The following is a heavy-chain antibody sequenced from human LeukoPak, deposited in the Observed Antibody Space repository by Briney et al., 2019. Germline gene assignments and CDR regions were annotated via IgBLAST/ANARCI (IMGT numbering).Heavy chain of an antibody. Sequence: GGSLRLSCAASGFTFSGSAMHWVRQASGKGLEWVGRIRSKANSYATAYAASVKGRFTISRDDSKNTAYLQMNSLKTEDTAVYYSTRLTTTVTAYWGQGTLVTVSS. J-gene: IGHJ4*02. CDR2: IRSKANSYAT. V-gene: IGHV3-73*01. CDR3: TRLTTTVTAY. CDR1: GFTFSGSA. D-gene: IGHD4-11*01.